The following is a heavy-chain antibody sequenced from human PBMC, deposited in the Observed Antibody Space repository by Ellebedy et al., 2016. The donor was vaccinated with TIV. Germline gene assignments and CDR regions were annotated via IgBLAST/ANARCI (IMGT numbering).Heavy chain of an antibody. V-gene: IGHV1-46*01. CDR3: ARGRVRWGGPDY. CDR2: INLSGGDT. Sequence: AASVKVSCKASGYTFTSYYMHWMRQAPGQGLEWLGIINLSGGDTTYAQKFQGRVTMTRDTSTNTVYMDLGSLRSEDTAVYYCARGRVRWGGPDYWGQGTLATVSS. CDR1: GYTFTSYY. J-gene: IGHJ4*02. D-gene: IGHD7-27*01.